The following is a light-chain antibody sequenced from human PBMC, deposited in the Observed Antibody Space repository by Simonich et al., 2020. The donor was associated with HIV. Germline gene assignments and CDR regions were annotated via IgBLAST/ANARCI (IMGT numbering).Light chain of an antibody. CDR1: SGSIASNY. CDR3: SSYTSSSTWV. CDR2: EDN. J-gene: IGLJ3*02. Sequence: NFMLTQPHSVSESPGKTVTISCSRSSGSIASNYVQWYQQRPGSAPTTVIYEDNQRPSGVPDRFSGSIDSSSNSAPLTISGLKTEDEADYYCSSYTSSSTWVFGGGTKLTVL. V-gene: IGLV6-57*03.